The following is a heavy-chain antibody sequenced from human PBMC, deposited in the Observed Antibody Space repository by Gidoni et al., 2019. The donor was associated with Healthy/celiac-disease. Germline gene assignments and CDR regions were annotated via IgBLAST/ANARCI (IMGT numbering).Heavy chain of an antibody. CDR3: ARLCSFGCCDN. Sequence: QVQLVQSGAAVKKPGASAKVCCKDSGYTFTSYAMHWVRQAPVQRLEWMGWINAGDGNTNSSQTFQWRVTITRDLSAITAYMELGSLRSEDTAVYYCARLCSFGCCDNWGQGPLVTVSS. CDR1: GYTFTSYA. D-gene: IGHD2-15*01. CDR2: INAGDGNT. J-gene: IGHJ4*02. V-gene: IGHV1-3*01.